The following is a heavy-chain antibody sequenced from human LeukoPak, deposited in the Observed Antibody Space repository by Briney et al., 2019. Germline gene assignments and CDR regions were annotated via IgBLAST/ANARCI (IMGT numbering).Heavy chain of an antibody. CDR3: ARLFPGYSSSWWHVDY. J-gene: IGHJ4*02. D-gene: IGHD6-13*01. CDR1: GYTFTSYG. V-gene: IGHV1-18*01. Sequence: ASVKVSCKASGYTFTSYGISWVRQAPGQGLEWMGWISAYNGNTNYAQKLQGRVTMTTDTSTSTAYMELRSLRSDDTAVYYCARLFPGYSSSWWHVDYWGQGTLVTVSS. CDR2: ISAYNGNT.